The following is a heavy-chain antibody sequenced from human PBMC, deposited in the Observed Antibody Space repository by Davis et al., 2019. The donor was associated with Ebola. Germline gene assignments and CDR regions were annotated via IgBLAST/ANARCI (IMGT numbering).Heavy chain of an antibody. CDR1: GYTFTSYG. CDR2: IIPILGIA. Sequence: SVKVSCKASGYTFTSYGISWVRQAPGQGLEWMGRIIPILGIANYAQKFQGRLTITSDTSASTAYMDLSSLRSEDTAVYYCARDYYGSGILANWFDLWGQGTLVTVSS. V-gene: IGHV1-69*04. CDR3: ARDYYGSGILANWFDL. D-gene: IGHD3-10*01. J-gene: IGHJ5*02.